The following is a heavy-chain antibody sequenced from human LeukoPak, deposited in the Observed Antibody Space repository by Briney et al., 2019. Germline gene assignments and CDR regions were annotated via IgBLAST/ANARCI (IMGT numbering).Heavy chain of an antibody. V-gene: IGHV4-31*03. Sequence: SETLSLTCTVSGGSISSGGYYWSWIRQHPGKGLEWIGYIYYSGSTYYNPSLKSRITISVDTSKNQFSLKLSSVTAADTAIYYCARDGGGYCSGGSCYFWFDPWGQGTLVTVSS. CDR1: GGSISSGGYY. CDR2: IYYSGST. CDR3: ARDGGGYCSGGSCYFWFDP. D-gene: IGHD2-15*01. J-gene: IGHJ5*02.